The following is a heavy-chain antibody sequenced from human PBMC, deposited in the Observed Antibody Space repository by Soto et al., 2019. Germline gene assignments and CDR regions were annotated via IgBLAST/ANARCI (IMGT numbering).Heavy chain of an antibody. CDR1: GGTFSSYA. J-gene: IGHJ6*02. Sequence: SVKVSCKASGGTFSSYAISWVRQAPGQGLEWMGGFIPIFGTANYAQKFQGRVTITADESTSTVYMELSSLRSEDTAVYYCARGPDYGSGSYFYYGMDVWGQGTTVTVSS. CDR2: FIPIFGTA. D-gene: IGHD3-10*01. V-gene: IGHV1-69*13. CDR3: ARGPDYGSGSYFYYGMDV.